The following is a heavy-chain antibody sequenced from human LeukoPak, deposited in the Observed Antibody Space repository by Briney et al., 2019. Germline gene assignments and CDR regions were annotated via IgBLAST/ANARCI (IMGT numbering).Heavy chain of an antibody. Sequence: KPSETLSLTCTVSAGSNSSYYWSWIRQPPGKGREWVGYIYYSGTTNYNPSLKSRVTISVDTSKNQFSLKRSAVTAADTDVYYCARLPYGSGSYYPYYYYYGMDVWGQGTTVTVSS. D-gene: IGHD3-10*01. CDR1: AGSNSSYY. J-gene: IGHJ6*02. V-gene: IGHV4-59*01. CDR2: IYYSGTT. CDR3: ARLPYGSGSYYPYYYYYGMDV.